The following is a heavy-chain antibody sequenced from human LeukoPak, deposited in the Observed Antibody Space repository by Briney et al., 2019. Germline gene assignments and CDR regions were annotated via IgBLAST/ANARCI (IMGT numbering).Heavy chain of an antibody. CDR1: GFTFSDYD. CDR2: ICTAGDT. D-gene: IGHD1-1*01. CDR3: ARVAKERVGGVYYFDY. J-gene: IGHJ4*02. Sequence: GGSLRLSCAASGFTFSDYDMHWVRHATGKGLEWVSAICTAGDTYYTGPVKGRFNIPRENAKNSLYLQMNSLRAGDTAVYYCARVAKERVGGVYYFDYWGQGTLVTVSS. V-gene: IGHV3-13*01.